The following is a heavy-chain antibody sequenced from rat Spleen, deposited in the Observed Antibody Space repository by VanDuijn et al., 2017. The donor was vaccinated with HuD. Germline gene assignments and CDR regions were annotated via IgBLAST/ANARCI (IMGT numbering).Heavy chain of an antibody. CDR3: AREIPRGFYFDY. CDR2: IWSGGST. V-gene: IGHV2-43*01. CDR1: GFSLTNYH. J-gene: IGHJ2*01. Sequence: QVQLKELGPGLVQPSQTLSLTCTVSGFSLTNYHVSWVRQPPGKGLEWMGIIWSGGSTAYNSLLKSRLSISRDTSKSQVFLKMNSLQTEDTATYYCAREIPRGFYFDYWGQGVMVTVSS. D-gene: IGHD2-1*01.